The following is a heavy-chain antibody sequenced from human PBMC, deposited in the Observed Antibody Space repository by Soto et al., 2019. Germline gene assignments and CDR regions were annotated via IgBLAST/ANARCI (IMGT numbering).Heavy chain of an antibody. D-gene: IGHD3-22*01. CDR2: INPNSGGT. J-gene: IGHJ4*02. Sequence: ASVKVSCKASGYTFTGYYMHWVRQAPGQGLEWMGWINPNSGGTDYAQKFQGWVTMTRDTSISTAYMELSRLRSDDTAVYYCAREPVYYDSSGYYPNYFDYWGQGTLVTVSS. CDR3: AREPVYYDSSGYYPNYFDY. V-gene: IGHV1-2*04. CDR1: GYTFTGYY.